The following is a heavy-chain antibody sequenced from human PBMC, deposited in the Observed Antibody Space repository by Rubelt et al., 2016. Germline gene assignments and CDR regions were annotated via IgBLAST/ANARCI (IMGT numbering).Heavy chain of an antibody. J-gene: IGHJ6*02. Sequence: QIQLVQSGPEVEKPGASVKVSCKASGYTFISYGISWIRQAPGQGLEWMGWISAYDGNTNYAQKVQGRVTMTTDTSTSTAYMELRSLGSDDTATYFCRHKVGPKDSGIDLWGQGTSVTVSS. CDR3: RHKVGPKDSGIDL. D-gene: IGHD1-26*01. CDR1: GYTFISYG. CDR2: ISAYDGNT. V-gene: IGHV1-18*01.